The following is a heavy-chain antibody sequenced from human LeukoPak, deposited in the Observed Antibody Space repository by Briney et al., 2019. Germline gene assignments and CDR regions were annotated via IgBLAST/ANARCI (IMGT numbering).Heavy chain of an antibody. CDR1: GFTFSNYG. CDR2: ISYDETNK. V-gene: IGHV3-30*18. J-gene: IGHJ4*02. CDR3: TQDVSNGYRSVNFDY. D-gene: IGHD6-19*01. Sequence: GGSLRLSCVASGFTFSNYGMHWVRQAPGKGLEWVAVISYDETNKYYTESVKGRFTISRDQSKNTLYLQMNSVRVEDTAVYYCTQDVSNGYRSVNFDYWGQGILVTVSS.